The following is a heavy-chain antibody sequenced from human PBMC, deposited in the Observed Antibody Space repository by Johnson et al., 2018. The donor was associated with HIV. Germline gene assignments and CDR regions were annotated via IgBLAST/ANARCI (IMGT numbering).Heavy chain of an antibody. CDR2: IRYDGSNK. CDR1: GFTFSSYG. CDR3: ARGGGCGGDCYSGYDAFDI. Sequence: QVQLVESGGGVVQPGGSLRLSCAASGFTFSSYGMHWVRQAPGKGLEWVAFIRYDGSNKYYADSVKGRFTISRDNSWNTLSLEMKSLSAEDTAVYYCARGGGCGGDCYSGYDAFDIWGQGTKLTVSS. V-gene: IGHV3-30*02. J-gene: IGHJ3*02. D-gene: IGHD2-21*01.